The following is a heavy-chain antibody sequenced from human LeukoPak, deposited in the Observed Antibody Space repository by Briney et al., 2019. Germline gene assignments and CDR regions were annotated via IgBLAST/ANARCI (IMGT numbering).Heavy chain of an antibody. CDR2: IYYSGST. CDR1: GYSISSGYY. J-gene: IGHJ4*02. Sequence: SETLSLTCTVSGYSISSGYYWSWIRQSPGKGLEWIGYIYYSGSTNYNPSLKSRVTISVDTSKNQFSLKVSSVTAADTAVYYCARSNSITFDYWGQGTLVTVSS. D-gene: IGHD2-21*01. CDR3: ARSNSITFDY. V-gene: IGHV4-61*01.